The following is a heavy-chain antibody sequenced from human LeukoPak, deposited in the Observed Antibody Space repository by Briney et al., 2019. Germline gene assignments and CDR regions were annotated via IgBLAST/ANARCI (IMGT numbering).Heavy chain of an antibody. J-gene: IGHJ4*02. Sequence: SETLSLTCTVSGGSISSYYWSWIRQPPGKGLEWIGFIYYTGTTNYNPSLKSRVIISVDTSKNQFSLKLSSVTAADTAVYYCARAGANGIEAAGSLRYWGQGTLVTVSS. CDR1: GGSISSYY. D-gene: IGHD6-13*01. CDR3: ARAGANGIEAAGSLRY. V-gene: IGHV4-59*01. CDR2: IYYTGTT.